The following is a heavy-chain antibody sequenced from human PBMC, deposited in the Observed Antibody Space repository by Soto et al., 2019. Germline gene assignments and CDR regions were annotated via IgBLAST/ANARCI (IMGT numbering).Heavy chain of an antibody. V-gene: IGHV1-18*04. CDR3: ARAEKWVTGNMGGY. J-gene: IGHJ4*02. CDR1: GYTFTNYA. CDR2: RNAYSGDT. Sequence: ASVKVSCKASGYTFTNYAISWVRQAPGQGLEWMGWRNAYSGDTNYAQKLQGRVTMTTDTSTSTAYMELRSLRSDDTAVYYCARAEKWVTGNMGGYWGQGTLVTVPQ. D-gene: IGHD1-20*01.